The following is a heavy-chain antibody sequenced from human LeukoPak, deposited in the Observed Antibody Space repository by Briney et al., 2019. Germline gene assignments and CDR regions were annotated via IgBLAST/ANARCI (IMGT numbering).Heavy chain of an antibody. D-gene: IGHD6-19*01. CDR3: ARGGGIAVAGTYDAFDI. CDR2: VYYDGTT. CDR1: GGSIGNYY. V-gene: IGHV4-59*01. J-gene: IGHJ3*02. Sequence: SGTLSLTCTVSGGSIGNYYWTWIRQPPGKGLDWIGYVYYDGTTKYNPSLKSRVTISVDTSKNQFSLKLSSVTAADTAVYYCARGGGIAVAGTYDAFDIWGQGTMVTVSS.